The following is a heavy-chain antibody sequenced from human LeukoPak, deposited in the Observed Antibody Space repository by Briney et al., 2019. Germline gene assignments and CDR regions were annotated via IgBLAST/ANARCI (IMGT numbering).Heavy chain of an antibody. CDR3: ARGQEQQXVVVFDY. CDR2: INHSGST. CDR1: GGSFSGYY. D-gene: IGHD6-13*01. V-gene: IGHV4-34*01. J-gene: IGHJ4*02. Sequence: SETLSLTCAVYGGSFSGYYWSWIRQPPGKGLEWIGEINHSGSTNYNPSLKSRVTISVDTSKNQFSLKLSSVTAADTAVYYCARGQEQQXVVVFDYWGQGTXVTVSS.